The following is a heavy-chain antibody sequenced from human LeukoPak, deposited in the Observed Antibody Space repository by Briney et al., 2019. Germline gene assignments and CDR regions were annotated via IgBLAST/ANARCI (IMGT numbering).Heavy chain of an antibody. V-gene: IGHV4-59*12. J-gene: IGHJ4*02. CDR1: GGSISSYY. Sequence: PSETLSLTCTVSGGSISSYYWSWIRQPPGKGLEWIGYIYYSGSTNYNPSLKSRVTISVDTSKNQFSLKLSSVTAADTAVYYCAEIRGGGVSSGFHYYFDSWAREPWSPSPQ. CDR2: IYYSGST. CDR3: AEIRGGGVSSGFHYYFDS. D-gene: IGHD3-22*01.